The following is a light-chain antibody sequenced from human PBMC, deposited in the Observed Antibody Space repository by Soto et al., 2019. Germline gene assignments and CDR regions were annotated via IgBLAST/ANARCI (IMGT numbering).Light chain of an antibody. CDR3: CSFAGGYTFV. Sequence: QSVLTQPASVSGSPGQSVTISCAGTSSDVGAYNYVSWFQQHPGKAPKVMIYDVNKRPSGVPDRFSGSKSGNTASLTISGLQAEDEADYYCCSFAGGYTFVFGTGTKVTVL. J-gene: IGLJ1*01. CDR2: DVN. CDR1: SSDVGAYNY. V-gene: IGLV2-11*01.